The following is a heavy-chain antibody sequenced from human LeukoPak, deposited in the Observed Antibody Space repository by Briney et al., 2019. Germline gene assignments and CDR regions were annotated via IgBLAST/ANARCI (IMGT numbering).Heavy chain of an antibody. Sequence: ASVKVSCKASGYTFTGYYIHWVRQAPGQGLEWMGWINPHSGGTNYAQKFQGGVTMTRDTSITTAYMELSSLRSDDTAVYYCARVTQTDYDFDYWGQGTLVTVSS. CDR3: ARVTQTDYDFDY. V-gene: IGHV1-2*02. CDR1: GYTFTGYY. D-gene: IGHD4-17*01. CDR2: INPHSGGT. J-gene: IGHJ4*02.